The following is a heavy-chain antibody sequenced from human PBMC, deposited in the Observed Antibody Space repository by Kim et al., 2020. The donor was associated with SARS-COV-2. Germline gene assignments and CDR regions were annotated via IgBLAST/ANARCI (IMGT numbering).Heavy chain of an antibody. CDR1: GFTFSNYG. J-gene: IGHJ4*02. CDR2: VSYEGRNT. CDR3: VKETAFTTVVVDYYFDY. D-gene: IGHD2-15*01. V-gene: IGHV3-30*18. Sequence: GGSLRLSCVASGFTFSNYGMHWVRQAPGKGLEWVAIVSYEGRNTKYAASVEGRFIISRDNSKNTLYLQMNSLRTEDTALYYCVKETAFTTVVVDYYFDYWGQGTLVTVSS.